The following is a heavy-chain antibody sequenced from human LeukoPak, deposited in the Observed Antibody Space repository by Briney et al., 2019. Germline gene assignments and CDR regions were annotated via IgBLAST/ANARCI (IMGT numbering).Heavy chain of an antibody. CDR2: IHTNGNT. V-gene: IGHV4-4*07. CDR1: GGAISNYY. J-gene: IGHJ6*03. Sequence: SETLSLTCTVSGGAISNYYWNWIRQPAGKGLEWIGRIHTNGNTNYNPSLKSRVTISVDTSKNQFSLKLSSVTAADTAVYYCARTPLYYYYMDVWGKGTTVTVSS. CDR3: ARTPLYYYYMDV.